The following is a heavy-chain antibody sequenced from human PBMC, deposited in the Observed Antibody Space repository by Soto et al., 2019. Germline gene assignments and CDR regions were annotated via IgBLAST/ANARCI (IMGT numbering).Heavy chain of an antibody. V-gene: IGHV4-31*03. J-gene: IGHJ4*02. Sequence: SQTLSLTCSVSGGSTGSGGFYCSMVRQHPGKGLEWIGYIYYTGSAYYSPSLKSRVSISVDTSKNQFSLILDSVTVADTAVYYCARADYGDRGLAFDSWGQGVLVTVSS. CDR2: IYYTGSA. D-gene: IGHD4-17*01. CDR1: GGSTGSGGFY. CDR3: ARADYGDRGLAFDS.